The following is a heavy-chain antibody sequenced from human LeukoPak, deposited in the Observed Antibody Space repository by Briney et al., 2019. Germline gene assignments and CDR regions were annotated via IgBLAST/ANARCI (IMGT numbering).Heavy chain of an antibody. CDR2: IYSGGST. D-gene: IGHD6-6*01. CDR3: ASWLRSLRWAFDI. Sequence: GGSLRLSCAASGFTVSSNYMSWVRQAPGKGLEWVSVIYSGGSTYYADSVKGRFTISRHNSKNTLYLQMNSLRAEDTAVYYCASWLRSLRWAFDIWGQGTMVTVSS. J-gene: IGHJ3*02. CDR1: GFTVSSNY. V-gene: IGHV3-53*04.